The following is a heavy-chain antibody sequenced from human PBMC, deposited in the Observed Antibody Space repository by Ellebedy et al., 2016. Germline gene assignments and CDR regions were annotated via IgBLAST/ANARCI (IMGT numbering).Heavy chain of an antibody. D-gene: IGHD6-13*01. CDR2: INSDGSNT. CDR3: VRGSSSWYNAFDI. CDR1: GFTFSSYW. Sequence: GESLKISCAASGFTFSSYWMHWVRQVPGKGLVWVSRINSDGSNTNDADSVKGRFTMSRDNAKNTLYLQMNSLRAEDTAVYYCVRGSSSWYNAFDIWGQGTMVIVSS. J-gene: IGHJ3*02. V-gene: IGHV3-74*01.